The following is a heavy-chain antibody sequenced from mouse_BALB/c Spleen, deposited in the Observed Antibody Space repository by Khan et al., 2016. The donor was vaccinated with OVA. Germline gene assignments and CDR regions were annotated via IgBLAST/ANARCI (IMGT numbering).Heavy chain of an antibody. CDR1: GYTFTDYV. CDR3: ARSYDAAWFAY. V-gene: IGHV1-81*01. D-gene: IGHD1-1*01. Sequence: QVQLQQSGPELVKPGTSVKMSCKVSGYTFTDYVITWVKQRTGQGLEWIGVIYPGSGNTYYNEKFKGTATLTADKPSNTVNMQFRSLTSEDSAFYFCARSYDAAWFAYWGQGTLVTVSA. J-gene: IGHJ3*01. CDR2: IYPGSGNT.